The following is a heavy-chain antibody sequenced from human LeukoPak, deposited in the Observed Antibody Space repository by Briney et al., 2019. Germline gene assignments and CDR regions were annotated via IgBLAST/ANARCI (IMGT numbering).Heavy chain of an antibody. D-gene: IGHD4-17*01. CDR3: ARALDYGDSFMLDY. J-gene: IGHJ4*02. Sequence: SETLSLTCTVSGGSISSYYWNWIRQPPGKGLEWIGCIYYSGSTNYNPSLKSRVTISVDTSKNQFSLKLSSVTAADTAVYYCARALDYGDSFMLDYWGQGTLVTVSS. CDR2: IYYSGST. CDR1: GGSISSYY. V-gene: IGHV4-59*01.